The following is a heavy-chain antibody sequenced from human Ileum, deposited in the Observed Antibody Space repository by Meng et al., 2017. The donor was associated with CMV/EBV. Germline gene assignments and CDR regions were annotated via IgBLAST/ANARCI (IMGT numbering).Heavy chain of an antibody. D-gene: IGHD4-17*01. Sequence: GESLKISCADSGFAFRTHAMTWVRQAPGKGLEWVSSIFGSGTGTYYADSVKGRFTISRDNSKNTLYLQMSRLRAEDTAVYYCARDPDGDYIGAFDIWGQGTVVTVSS. V-gene: IGHV3-23*05. CDR3: ARDPDGDYIGAFDI. CDR1: GFAFRTHA. CDR2: IFGSGTGT. J-gene: IGHJ3*02.